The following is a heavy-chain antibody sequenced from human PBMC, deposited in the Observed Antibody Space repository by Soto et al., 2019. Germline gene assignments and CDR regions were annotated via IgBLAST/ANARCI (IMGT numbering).Heavy chain of an antibody. D-gene: IGHD4-17*01. CDR2: IKQDGSEK. CDR1: GFTFSSYW. V-gene: IGHV3-7*01. Sequence: GGSLRLSCAASGFTFSSYWMSWVRQAPGKGLEWVANIKQDGSEKYYVDSVKGRFTISRDNAKNSLYLQMNSLRAEDTAVYYCARDPDYGRVRVGVYSNWFDPWGQGTLVTVSS. J-gene: IGHJ5*02. CDR3: ARDPDYGRVRVGVYSNWFDP.